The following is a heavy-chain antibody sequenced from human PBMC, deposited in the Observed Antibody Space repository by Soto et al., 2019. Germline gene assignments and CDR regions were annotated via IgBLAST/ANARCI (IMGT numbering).Heavy chain of an antibody. J-gene: IGHJ6*03. CDR2: LTVTGDSA. Sequence: EVQLLESGGGLVQPGGSLRLSCAASGFRLSDSAVSWVRQAPVKGLEWVSSLTVTGDSAFYSDSVKGRFTISRDISKSKLYLQMNSLRAEDTAVYYCAKNGCSYPACYTYYYYVDVWGRVTPVTVSS. V-gene: IGHV3-23*01. CDR3: AKNGCSYPACYTYYYYVDV. D-gene: IGHD2-15*01. CDR1: GFRLSDSA.